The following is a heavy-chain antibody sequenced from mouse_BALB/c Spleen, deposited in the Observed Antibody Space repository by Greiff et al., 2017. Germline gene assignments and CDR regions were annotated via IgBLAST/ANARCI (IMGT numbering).Heavy chain of an antibody. J-gene: IGHJ1*01. V-gene: IGHV1-14*01. CDR1: GYTFTSYV. CDR3: EREEGRRYGYFDV. CDR2: INPYNDGT. Sequence: VQLQQSGPELVKPGASVKMSCKASGYTFTSYVMHWVKQKPGQGLEWIGYINPYNDGTKYNEKFKGKATLTSDKSSSTAYMELSSLTSEDSAVYDCEREEGRRYGYFDVWGAGNTGTV. D-gene: IGHD1-1*01.